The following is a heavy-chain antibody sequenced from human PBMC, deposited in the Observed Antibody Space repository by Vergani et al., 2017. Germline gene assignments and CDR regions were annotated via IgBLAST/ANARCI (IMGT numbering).Heavy chain of an antibody. J-gene: IGHJ4*02. CDR2: INPSGGST. V-gene: IGHV1-46*01. D-gene: IGHD2-15*01. CDR1: GYTFTSYY. Sequence: QVQLVQSGSELKKPGASVKVSCKASGYTFTSYYMHWVRQAPGQGLEWMGIINPSGGSTSYAQKFQGRVTMTRETSTSTVYMELSSLRSEDTAVYYCARGGKGIIMVVPSTHLWGQGTQVSVS. CDR3: ARGGKGIIMVVPSTHL.